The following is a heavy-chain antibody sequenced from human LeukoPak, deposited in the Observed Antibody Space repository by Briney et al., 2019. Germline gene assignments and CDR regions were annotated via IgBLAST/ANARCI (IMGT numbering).Heavy chain of an antibody. CDR2: IYYSGST. V-gene: IGHV4-59*08. CDR3: ARHQAYYVSGSSGSIDY. J-gene: IGHJ4*02. Sequence: SETLSLTCTVSGGSISSYYWSWIRQPPGKGLEWVGYIYYSGSTNYNPSLKSRVTISVDTSKNQFSLKLSSVTAADTAVYYCARHQAYYVSGSSGSIDYWGQGTLVTVSS. CDR1: GGSISSYY. D-gene: IGHD3-10*01.